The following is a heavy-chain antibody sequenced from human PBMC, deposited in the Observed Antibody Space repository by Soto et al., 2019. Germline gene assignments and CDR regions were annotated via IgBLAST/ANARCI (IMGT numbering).Heavy chain of an antibody. CDR1: GFTFSNYA. J-gene: IGHJ4*02. V-gene: IGHV3-30*18. D-gene: IGHD1-26*01. CDR2: ISYDGSNT. CDR3: AKEGGLSGSYYISSSYYFDY. Sequence: SLRLSCVAAGFTFSNYAIRWIRQAPGKGLEWVAIISYDGSNTYYADSVKGRFTISRDNSKNTLYLQMNSLRAEDTSVYYCAKEGGLSGSYYISSSYYFDYWGQGTLVTVSS.